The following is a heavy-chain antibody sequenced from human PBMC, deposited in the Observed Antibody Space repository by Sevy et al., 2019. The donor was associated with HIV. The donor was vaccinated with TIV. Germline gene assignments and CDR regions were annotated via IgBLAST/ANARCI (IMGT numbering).Heavy chain of an antibody. D-gene: IGHD4-17*01. J-gene: IGHJ6*02. V-gene: IGHV3-73*01. Sequence: RAGGSLRLSCAASGFTFSGSAMHWVRQASGKGLEWVGRIRSKANSYATAYAASVKGRFTISRDDSKNTAYLQMNSLKTEDTAVYYCTTRALTMASYGDYYYGMDVWGQGTTVTVSS. CDR2: IRSKANSYAT. CDR3: TTRALTMASYGDYYYGMDV. CDR1: GFTFSGSA.